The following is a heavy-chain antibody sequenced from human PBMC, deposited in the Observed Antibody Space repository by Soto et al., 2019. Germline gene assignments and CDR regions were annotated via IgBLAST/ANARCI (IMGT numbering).Heavy chain of an antibody. D-gene: IGHD3-3*01. CDR3: TRDGAYYDFWSGYYTTDY. Sequence: GGSLRLSCTASGFTFGDYAMSWFRQAPGKGLEWVGFIRSKAYGGTTEYAASVKGRFTISRDDSKSIAYLQMNSLKTEDTAVYYCTRDGAYYDFWSGYYTTDYWGQGTLVTVSS. CDR2: IRSKAYGGTT. V-gene: IGHV3-49*03. CDR1: GFTFGDYA. J-gene: IGHJ4*02.